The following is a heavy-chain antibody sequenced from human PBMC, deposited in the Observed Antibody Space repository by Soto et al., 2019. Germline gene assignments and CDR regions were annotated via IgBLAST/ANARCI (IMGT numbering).Heavy chain of an antibody. CDR3: ARDFLAAAGTYYYYGMDV. Sequence: SETLSLTCTVSGGSISSYYWSWIRQPAGKGLEWIGRIYTSGSTNYNPSLKSRVTMSVDTSKNQFSLKLSSVTAADTAVYYCARDFLAAAGTYYYYGMDVWGQGTTVPVSS. CDR1: GGSISSYY. CDR2: IYTSGST. D-gene: IGHD6-13*01. J-gene: IGHJ6*02. V-gene: IGHV4-4*07.